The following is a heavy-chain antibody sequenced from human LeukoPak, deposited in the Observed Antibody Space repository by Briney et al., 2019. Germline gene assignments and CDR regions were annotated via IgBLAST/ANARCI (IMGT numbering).Heavy chain of an antibody. Sequence: GGSLRLSCVASGFSFDDYVMHWVRQAPGKGLEWVSGISQNSDSIAYADSVKGRFTISRDNAKNSLYLQMNSLKNEDTAFYYCAKVGGTDTTEDYWGRGTLVTASS. J-gene: IGHJ4*02. D-gene: IGHD4-23*01. CDR3: AKVGGTDTTEDY. CDR1: GFSFDDYV. CDR2: ISQNSDSI. V-gene: IGHV3-9*01.